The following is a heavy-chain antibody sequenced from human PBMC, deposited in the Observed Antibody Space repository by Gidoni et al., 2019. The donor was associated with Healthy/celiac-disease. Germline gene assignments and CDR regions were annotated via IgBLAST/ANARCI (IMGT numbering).Heavy chain of an antibody. J-gene: IGHJ6*02. CDR1: GFTVSSNY. Sequence: EVQLVESGGGLIQPGGSLRLSCAASGFTVSSNYMSWVRQAPGKGLEWVSVIDSGGSTYYADSVKGRFTISRDNAKNTLYLQMNSLRAEDTAVYYCARPSPDYYDSSGYYYDHYYYYGMDVWGQGTTVTVSS. CDR3: ARPSPDYYDSSGYYYDHYYYYGMDV. V-gene: IGHV3-53*01. D-gene: IGHD3-22*01. CDR2: IDSGGST.